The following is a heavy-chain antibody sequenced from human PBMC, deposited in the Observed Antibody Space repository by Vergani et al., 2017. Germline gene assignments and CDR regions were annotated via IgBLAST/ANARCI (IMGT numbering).Heavy chain of an antibody. CDR1: GGSISSYY. CDR2: IYTSGST. Sequence: QLQLQESGPGLVKPSETLSLTCTVSGGSISSYYWSWIRQPAGKGLEWIGRIYTSGSTNYHPSLKSRVTMSIDTSKNQFSLKLSSVTAADTAVYYCARDGGTLGGKSFDYWGQGTLVTVSS. J-gene: IGHJ4*02. CDR3: ARDGGTLGGKSFDY. D-gene: IGHD3-16*01. V-gene: IGHV4-4*07.